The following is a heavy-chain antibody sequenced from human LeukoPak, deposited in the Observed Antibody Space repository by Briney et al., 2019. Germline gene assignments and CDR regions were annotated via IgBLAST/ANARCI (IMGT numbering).Heavy chain of an antibody. CDR1: GGSISSGDYY. V-gene: IGHV4-30-4*01. D-gene: IGHD1-26*01. Sequence: SETLSLTCTVSGGSISSGDYYWSWIRQPPGEGLEWIGYIYYSGSTYYNPSLKSRVTISVDTSKNQFSLKLSSVTAADTAVYYCARVLVGASRGPPATSNDAFDIWGQGTMVTVSS. CDR3: ARVLVGASRGPPATSNDAFDI. J-gene: IGHJ3*02. CDR2: IYYSGST.